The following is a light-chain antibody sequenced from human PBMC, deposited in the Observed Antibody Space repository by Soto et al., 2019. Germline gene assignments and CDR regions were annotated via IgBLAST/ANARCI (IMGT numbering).Light chain of an antibody. J-gene: IGKJ5*01. CDR1: QSVSSNY. V-gene: IGKV3-20*01. CDR2: VAS. CDR3: QQYGSSAPNT. Sequence: EIVLTQSPDTLSLSPGEVATLSCRASQSVSSNYLAWYQQKPGQAPRLLIYVASSRATGIPDRFSGSGSGTDFTLTISRLEPEDFAMYYCQQYGSSAPNTFGQGTRLEI.